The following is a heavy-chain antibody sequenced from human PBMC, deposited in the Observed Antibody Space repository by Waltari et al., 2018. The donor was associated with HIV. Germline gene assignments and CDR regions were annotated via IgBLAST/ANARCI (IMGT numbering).Heavy chain of an antibody. V-gene: IGHV4-34*01. CDR3: ARGLGLDYYYGMDV. CDR1: GGSFSGYY. CDR2: INHSGST. J-gene: IGHJ6*02. Sequence: QVQLQQWGAGLLKPSETLSLTCAVYGGSFSGYYWSWIRQPPGKGLEWIGEINHSGSTNYNPSLKSRVTISVDTSKNQFSLKLSSVTAADTAVYYCARGLGLDYYYGMDVWGQGTTVTVSS.